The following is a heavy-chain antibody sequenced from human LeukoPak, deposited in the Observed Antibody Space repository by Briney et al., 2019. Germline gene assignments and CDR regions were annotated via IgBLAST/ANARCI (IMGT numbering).Heavy chain of an antibody. CDR2: IYPGDSDT. D-gene: IGHD2-21*02. Sequence: GESLKISCKGSGYSFTSYWIGWVRQMPGKGLEWMGIIYPGDSDTRYSPSFQGQVTISADKSISTAYLQWSSLKASDTAVYYCARLSPVGCGGDCYNYYFDYWGQGTLVTVSS. CDR3: ARLSPVGCGGDCYNYYFDY. V-gene: IGHV5-51*01. CDR1: GYSFTSYW. J-gene: IGHJ4*02.